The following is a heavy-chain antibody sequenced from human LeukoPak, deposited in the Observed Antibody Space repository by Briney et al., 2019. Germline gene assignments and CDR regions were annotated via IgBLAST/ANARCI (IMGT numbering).Heavy chain of an antibody. V-gene: IGHV3-64*01. D-gene: IGHD5-12*01. CDR1: GFTFGSYG. J-gene: IGHJ4*02. Sequence: GGSLRLSCAASGFTFGSYGMHWVRQAPGKGLEHVSGIRSNGGSTYYANSVKGRFTISRDNSKNTLYLQMGSLRAEDMGVYYCARDRYSGFDSGTDYWGQGTLVTVSS. CDR2: IRSNGGST. CDR3: ARDRYSGFDSGTDY.